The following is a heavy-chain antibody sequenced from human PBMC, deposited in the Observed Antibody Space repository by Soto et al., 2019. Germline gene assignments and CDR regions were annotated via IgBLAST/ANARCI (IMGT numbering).Heavy chain of an antibody. CDR2: IIPIFGTA. V-gene: IGHV1-69*13. J-gene: IGHJ4*02. CDR3: GRGQSGQMVVFY. Sequence: SVNGSCKTSGGTFSSYAISWVRPAHVEGLECMGGIIPIFGTANYGQKFQGRVTITADESTSTAYMELSSLRSEDTALYYCGRGQSGQMVVFYWGQGTPVTVSS. D-gene: IGHD1-26*01. CDR1: GGTFSSYA.